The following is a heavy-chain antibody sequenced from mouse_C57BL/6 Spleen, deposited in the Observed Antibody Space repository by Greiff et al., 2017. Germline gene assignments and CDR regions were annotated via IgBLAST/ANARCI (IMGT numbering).Heavy chain of an antibody. CDR2: INPSTGGT. CDR1: GYSFTGYY. D-gene: IGHD6-1*01. Sequence: EVQLQQSGPELVKPGASVKISCKASGYSFTGYYMNWVKQSPEKSLEWIGEINPSTGGTTYNQKFKAKATLTVDKSSSTAYMQLKSLTSEDSAVYYCACQPVGYAMDYWGQGTSVTVSS. V-gene: IGHV1-42*01. J-gene: IGHJ4*01. CDR3: ACQPVGYAMDY.